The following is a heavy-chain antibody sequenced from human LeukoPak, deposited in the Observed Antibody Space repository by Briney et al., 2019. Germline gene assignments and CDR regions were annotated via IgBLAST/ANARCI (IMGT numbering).Heavy chain of an antibody. CDR2: IYYSGST. CDR1: GGSISSGGYS. CDR3: AREEWAVAGRYFDY. Sequence: PSETLSLTCAVSGGSISSGGYSWSWIRQPPGKGLEWIGYIYYSGSTNYNPSLKSRVTISVDTSKNQFSLKLSSVTAADTAVYYCAREEWAVAGRYFDYWGQGTLVTVSS. J-gene: IGHJ4*02. V-gene: IGHV4-61*08. D-gene: IGHD6-19*01.